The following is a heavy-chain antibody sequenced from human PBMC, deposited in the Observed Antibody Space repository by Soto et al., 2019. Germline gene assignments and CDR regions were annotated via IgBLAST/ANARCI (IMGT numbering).Heavy chain of an antibody. Sequence: SVKVSCQASGYTFTSYGISWVRQAPGQGLAWVGWISAYNGNTNYAQKLQGRVTMTTDTSTSTADKGLRSLRSDDTAVYYCARDPPGRGDDALGYFDYWGQGTLVTVSS. V-gene: IGHV1-18*04. CDR3: ARDPPGRGDDALGYFDY. CDR2: ISAYNGNT. D-gene: IGHD2-21*02. J-gene: IGHJ4*02. CDR1: GYTFTSYG.